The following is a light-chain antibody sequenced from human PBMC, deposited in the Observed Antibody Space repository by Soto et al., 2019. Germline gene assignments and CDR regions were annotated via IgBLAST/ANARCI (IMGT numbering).Light chain of an antibody. CDR1: SSDVGGYNY. J-gene: IGLJ1*01. CDR3: SSYTSSSTPYV. V-gene: IGLV2-14*01. CDR2: EVS. Sequence: QSALTQPASVSGSPGQSITISCTGTSSDVGGYNYVSWYQQHPGKAPKLMIYEVSNRPSGVSNRFSGSKSGNTASLTISWLQAEAEADYYCSSYTSSSTPYVFGSGTKLTVL.